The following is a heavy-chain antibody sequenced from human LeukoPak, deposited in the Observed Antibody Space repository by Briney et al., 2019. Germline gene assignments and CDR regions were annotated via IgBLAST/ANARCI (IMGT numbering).Heavy chain of an antibody. V-gene: IGHV1-2*02. J-gene: IGHJ4*02. CDR2: INPNTGGT. CDR3: ARRYVGGFDY. D-gene: IGHD3-10*01. CDR1: GYTFTGYY. Sequence: ASVNVSCKASGYTFTGYYLHWGRQAPGQGLEWMGWINPNTGGTRYAQKLQGRVTMTRDTSIITAYMELSRLRSDDTAVYYCARRYVGGFDYWGQGTLVTVSS.